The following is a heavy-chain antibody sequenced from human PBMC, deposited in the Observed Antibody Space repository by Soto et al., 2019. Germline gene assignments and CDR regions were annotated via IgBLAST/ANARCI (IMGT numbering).Heavy chain of an antibody. J-gene: IGHJ5*02. Sequence: SETLSLTCAVYGGSFSGYYWSWIRQPPGKGLEWIGEINHSGSTNYNPSLKSRVTISVDTSKNQFSLKLSSVTAADTAVYYCARGRILLYREWFDPWGQGTRVTVSS. V-gene: IGHV4-34*01. CDR2: INHSGST. D-gene: IGHD2-15*01. CDR3: ARGRILLYREWFDP. CDR1: GGSFSGYY.